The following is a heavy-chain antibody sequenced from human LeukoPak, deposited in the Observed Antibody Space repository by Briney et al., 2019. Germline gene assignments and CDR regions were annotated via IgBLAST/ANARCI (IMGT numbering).Heavy chain of an antibody. CDR3: ARQEQQLIYNWFEP. D-gene: IGHD6-13*01. CDR1: GYSFTGYY. CDR2: INPNSGGT. J-gene: IGHJ5*02. Sequence: ASVKVSCKASGYSFTGYYMHWVRQAPGQGLEWMGWINPNSGGTNYAQKFQGRVTMTRDTSISTAYMELSRLRSDDTAVYYCARQEQQLIYNWFEPWGQGTLVTVSS. V-gene: IGHV1-2*02.